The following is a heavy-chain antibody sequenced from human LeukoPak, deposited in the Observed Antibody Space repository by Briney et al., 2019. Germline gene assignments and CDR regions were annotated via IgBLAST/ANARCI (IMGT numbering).Heavy chain of an antibody. CDR1: GGSFSGYY. D-gene: IGHD6-25*01. CDR3: ARTVGNYLHRQRRIDY. CDR2: INHSGST. Sequence: SETLSLTCAVYGGSFSGYYWSWIRQPPGKGLEWIGEINHSGSTNYNPSLKSRVTISVDTSKNQFSLKLSSVTAADTAVYYCARTVGNYLHRQRRIDYWGQGTLVTVSS. V-gene: IGHV4-34*01. J-gene: IGHJ4*02.